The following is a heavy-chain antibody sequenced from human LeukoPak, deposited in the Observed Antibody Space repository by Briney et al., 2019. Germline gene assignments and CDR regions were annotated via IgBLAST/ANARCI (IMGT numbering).Heavy chain of an antibody. J-gene: IGHJ3*02. CDR2: ISSSSSYI. V-gene: IGHV3-21*01. D-gene: IGHD2-21*02. CDR1: GFTFSSYS. Sequence: GGSLRLSCAASGFTFSSYSMNWVRQAPGKGLEWVSSISSSSSYIYYADSVKGRFTVSRDNAKNSLYLQMNSLRAEDTAVYYCARAGTLAYCGGDCYETDAFDIWGQGTMVTVSS. CDR3: ARAGTLAYCGGDCYETDAFDI.